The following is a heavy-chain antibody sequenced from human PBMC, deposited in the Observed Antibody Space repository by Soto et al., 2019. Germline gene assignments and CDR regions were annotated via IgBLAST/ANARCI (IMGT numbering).Heavy chain of an antibody. CDR2: IYYSGST. V-gene: IGHV4-31*03. J-gene: IGHJ4*02. CDR1: GGSISSGGYY. D-gene: IGHD3-22*01. Sequence: SWSLSLTGTVSGGSISSGGYYCSWIRQHPGKGLEWIGYIYYSGSTYYNPSLKSRVTISVDTSKNQFSLKLSSVTAADTAVYYCARADYYDSSGYSFCFDYWGQGTLVTVSS. CDR3: ARADYYDSSGYSFCFDY.